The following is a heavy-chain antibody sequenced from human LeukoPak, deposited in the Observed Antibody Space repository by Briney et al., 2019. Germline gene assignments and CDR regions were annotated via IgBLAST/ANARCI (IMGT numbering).Heavy chain of an antibody. CDR1: GFTYSSYS. Sequence: GGSLRLSCAASGFTYSSYSMNWVRQAPGKGLEWVSSISSSSSYIYYADSVKGRFTISRDNAKNSLYLQMNSLRAEDTAVYYCARDPDSPSTGDYYYGMDVWGQGTTVTVSS. CDR2: ISSSSSYI. J-gene: IGHJ6*02. CDR3: ARDPDSPSTGDYYYGMDV. V-gene: IGHV3-21*01. D-gene: IGHD7-27*01.